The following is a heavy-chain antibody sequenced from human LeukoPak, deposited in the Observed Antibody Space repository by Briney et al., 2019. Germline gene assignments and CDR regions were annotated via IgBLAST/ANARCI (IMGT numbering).Heavy chain of an antibody. CDR3: ASRDPCSGGNCYGLGY. Sequence: GGSLRLSCAASGFTLGSYAMIWVRQAPGEGLEWVSIIRLSDGSTYYADSVKGRFTISRDNSKNTLYLQMNSLRAEDTAIYYCASRDPCSGGNCYGLGYWGQGTLVTVSS. J-gene: IGHJ4*02. CDR1: GFTLGSYA. CDR2: IRLSDGST. D-gene: IGHD2-15*01. V-gene: IGHV3-23*01.